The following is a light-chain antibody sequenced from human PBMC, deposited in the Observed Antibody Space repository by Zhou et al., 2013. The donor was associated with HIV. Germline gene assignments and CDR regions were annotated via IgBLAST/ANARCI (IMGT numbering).Light chain of an antibody. Sequence: DIQLTQSPSFLSASVGDRVTITCRASQGISSYLAWYQQKPGKAPKLLIYAASTLQSGVPSRFSGSGSGTEFTLTISSLQPEDFATYFCLQCKSYPLTFGGGTKVEI. V-gene: IGKV1-9*01. CDR1: QGISSY. CDR3: LQCKSYPLT. J-gene: IGKJ4*01. CDR2: AAS.